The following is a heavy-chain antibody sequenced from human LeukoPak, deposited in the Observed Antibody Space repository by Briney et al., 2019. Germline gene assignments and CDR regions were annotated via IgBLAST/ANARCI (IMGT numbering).Heavy chain of an antibody. CDR2: IRQDGRDK. D-gene: IGHD6-6*01. V-gene: IGHV3-7*01. Sequence: GGSLRLSCAASGFTFSNHYMSWVRQAPGKGLEWVANIRQDGRDKYYVDSVKGRFTISRDNAENSLYLQMNSLRIDDTAVYYCARESAIEAHDDAFDIWGQGTMVTVSS. CDR1: GFTFSNHY. CDR3: ARESAIEAHDDAFDI. J-gene: IGHJ3*02.